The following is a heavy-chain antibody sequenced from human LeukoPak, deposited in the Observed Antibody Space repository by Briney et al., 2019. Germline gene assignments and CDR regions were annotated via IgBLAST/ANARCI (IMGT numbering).Heavy chain of an antibody. V-gene: IGHV3-7*04. J-gene: IGHJ4*02. CDR3: ARGCSGYDWAPDY. CDR1: GFTFSNYW. CDR2: IKQDGSET. D-gene: IGHD5-12*01. Sequence: GGSLRLSCAASGFTFSNYWMSWVRQAAWKGLEGVANIKQDGSETYYMDSVKGRFTISRDSDKNSLYLQMNSLRAGDTAVYYCARGCSGYDWAPDYWGQGTLVTVSS.